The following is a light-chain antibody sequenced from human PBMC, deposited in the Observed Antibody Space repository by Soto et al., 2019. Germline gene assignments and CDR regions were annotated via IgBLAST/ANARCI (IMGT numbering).Light chain of an antibody. Sequence: QSVLTQPPSASGTPGQRVVISCSGSSSNIGSYSVNWYQRLPGAAPKLLIYSNNQRPSGVPDRISGSKSGTSASLAISGLQSEDEADYSCAAWDDSLNGPVFGGGTQLTVL. CDR3: AAWDDSLNGPV. V-gene: IGLV1-44*01. J-gene: IGLJ2*01. CDR2: SNN. CDR1: SSNIGSYS.